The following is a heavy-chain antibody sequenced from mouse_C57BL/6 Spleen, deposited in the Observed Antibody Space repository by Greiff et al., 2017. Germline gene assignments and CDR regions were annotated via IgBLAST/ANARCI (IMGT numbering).Heavy chain of an antibody. CDR3: ARPTVVAPHAMDY. V-gene: IGHV1-50*01. CDR1: GYTFTSYW. Sequence: QVQLQQPGAELVKPGASVKLSCKASGYTFTSYWMQWVKQRPGQGLEWIGEIDPSDSYTNYNQKFKGKATLTVDTSASTAYMQLSSLTSEDSAVYYCARPTVVAPHAMDYWGQGTSVTGSS. J-gene: IGHJ4*01. D-gene: IGHD1-1*01. CDR2: IDPSDSYT.